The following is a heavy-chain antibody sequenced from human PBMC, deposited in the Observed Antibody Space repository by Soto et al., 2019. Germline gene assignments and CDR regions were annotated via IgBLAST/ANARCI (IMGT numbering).Heavy chain of an antibody. V-gene: IGHV1-69*04. CDR2: IIPILGIA. CDR1: GCTISSYT. CDR3: ARELPNDIVVVPAAMPSSYYYYYMDV. J-gene: IGHJ6*03. D-gene: IGHD2-2*01. Sequence: GASVKVSCKSSGCTISSYTISCVRQAPGQGLEWMGRIIPILGIANYAQKFQGRVTITADKSTSTAYMELSSLRSEDTAVYYCARELPNDIVVVPAAMPSSYYYYYMDVWGKGTTVTVSS.